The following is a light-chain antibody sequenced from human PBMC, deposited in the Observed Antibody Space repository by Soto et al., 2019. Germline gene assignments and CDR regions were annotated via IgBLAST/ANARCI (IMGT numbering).Light chain of an antibody. Sequence: QSVLTQPPSVSGAPGQKVTISCTRSSSNIGAAYDVHWYQHLPGTAPKLLIYGNNNRPSGVPDRFSVSKSGTSASLAITGLQAEDEADYYCQSYDSSLSGWVFGGGTKVTVL. CDR2: GNN. J-gene: IGLJ3*02. CDR1: SSNIGAAYD. V-gene: IGLV1-40*01. CDR3: QSYDSSLSGWV.